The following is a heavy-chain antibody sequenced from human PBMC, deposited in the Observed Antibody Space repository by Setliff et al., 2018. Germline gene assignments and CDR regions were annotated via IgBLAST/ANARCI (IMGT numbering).Heavy chain of an antibody. J-gene: IGHJ6*03. Sequence: PSETLSLTCTVSGGSISSSSDYWGWIRQPPGKGLEWIGSIYYSGSTYYNPSLKSRVTISVDTSKNQFSLKLSSVTAADTAVYYCASNLRLLRSWVWYSYYYLDVWCKGTTVTVSS. CDR3: ASNLRLLRSWVWYSYYYLDV. V-gene: IGHV4-39*01. D-gene: IGHD2-15*01. CDR1: GGSISSSSDY. CDR2: IYYSGST.